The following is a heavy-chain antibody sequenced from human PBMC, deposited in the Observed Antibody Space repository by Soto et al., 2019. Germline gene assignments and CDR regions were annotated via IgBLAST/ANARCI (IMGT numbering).Heavy chain of an antibody. Sequence: SETLSLTCTVSGGSISSYYWSWIRQPPGKGLEWIGYIYYSGSTNYNPSLKSRVTISVDTSKNQFSLKLSSVTAADTAVYYCARDRLFEYYFDYWGQGTLVTVSS. CDR2: IYYSGST. CDR1: GGSISSYY. V-gene: IGHV4-59*01. D-gene: IGHD3-10*02. CDR3: ARDRLFEYYFDY. J-gene: IGHJ4*02.